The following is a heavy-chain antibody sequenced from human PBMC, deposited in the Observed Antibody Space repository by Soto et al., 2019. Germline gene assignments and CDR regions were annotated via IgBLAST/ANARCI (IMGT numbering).Heavy chain of an antibody. CDR1: GGTFSSYA. CDR3: ARVFGYYDSSGYYSNWFDP. V-gene: IGHV1-69*13. D-gene: IGHD3-22*01. J-gene: IGHJ5*02. CDR2: IIPIFGTA. Sequence: AVKVSCKASGGTFSSYAISWVRHAPGQGLEWMGGIIPIFGTANYAQKFQGRVTITADESTSTAYMELSSLRSEDTAVYYCARVFGYYDSSGYYSNWFDPWGQGTLVTVSS.